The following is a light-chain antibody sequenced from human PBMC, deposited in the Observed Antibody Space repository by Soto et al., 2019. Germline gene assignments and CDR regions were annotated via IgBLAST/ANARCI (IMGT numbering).Light chain of an antibody. CDR2: DAS. CDR3: QQRKNWPRT. Sequence: EIVLTQSPATLALSPGERATLSCRASQSVSSFLGWYQQKPGQAPRLLIYDASKRATGIPARFSGSGSGTDFTLTISSLEPEDFAIYYCQQRKNWPRTFGQGTKVEIK. J-gene: IGKJ1*01. V-gene: IGKV3-11*01. CDR1: QSVSSF.